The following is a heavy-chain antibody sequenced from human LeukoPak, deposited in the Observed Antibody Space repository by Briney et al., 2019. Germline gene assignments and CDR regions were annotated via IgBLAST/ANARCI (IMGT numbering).Heavy chain of an antibody. CDR3: ARDLERYDNSGYLKY. Sequence: ASVKVSCKASGYTFTNYYIHWVRQAPGQGLECMGIINPSGGSTSYAQKFQGRVTMTRDTSTSTVYMELSSLRSEDTAVYYCARDLERYDNSGYLKYWGQGTLVTVSS. CDR1: GYTFTNYY. D-gene: IGHD3-22*01. J-gene: IGHJ4*02. CDR2: INPSGGST. V-gene: IGHV1-46*01.